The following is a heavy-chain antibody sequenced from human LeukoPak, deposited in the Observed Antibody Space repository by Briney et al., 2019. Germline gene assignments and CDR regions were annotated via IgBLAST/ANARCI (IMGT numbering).Heavy chain of an antibody. V-gene: IGHV1-3*01. CDR2: INGGNGNT. CDR1: GYTFTSYG. Sequence: ASVKVSCKASGYTFTSYGISWVRQAPGHRLEWMGWINGGNGNTKYSQKFQGRVTITRDTSASTAYLELSSLTSEDTAVYYCARRALAVAGAFDIWGQGTMVTVSS. CDR3: ARRALAVAGAFDI. J-gene: IGHJ3*02. D-gene: IGHD6-19*01.